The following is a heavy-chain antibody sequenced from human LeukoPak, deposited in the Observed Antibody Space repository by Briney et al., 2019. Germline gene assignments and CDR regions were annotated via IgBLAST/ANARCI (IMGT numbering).Heavy chain of an antibody. CDR2: IHYSGST. D-gene: IGHD6-19*01. J-gene: IGHJ4*02. CDR1: YVSISSYY. Sequence: PSETLSLTCTVSYVSISSYYWSWIRQPPGKGLEWIGYIHYSGSTNYNPSLKSRVSISVDTSKNQFSLKLTSVTAADTAVYYCARGYSSGWYGTHWGQGTLVTVSS. V-gene: IGHV4-59*01. CDR3: ARGYSSGWYGTH.